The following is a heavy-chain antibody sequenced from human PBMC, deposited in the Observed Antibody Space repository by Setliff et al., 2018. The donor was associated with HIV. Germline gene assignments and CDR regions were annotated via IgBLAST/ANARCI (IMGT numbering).Heavy chain of an antibody. D-gene: IGHD3-22*01. V-gene: IGHV1-18*01. J-gene: IGHJ6*02. CDR2: ISAYNGNT. CDR3: AREIGDYYDSSGYYPPTDYYYGMDV. Sequence: ASVKVSCKASGGTFSSYTISWVRQAPGQGLEYLGWISAYNGNTNYAQKVQGRITMTTDASTSTVDMELRSLRSDDTAVYYCAREIGDYYDSSGYYPPTDYYYGMDVWGQGTTVTVSS. CDR1: GGTFSSYT.